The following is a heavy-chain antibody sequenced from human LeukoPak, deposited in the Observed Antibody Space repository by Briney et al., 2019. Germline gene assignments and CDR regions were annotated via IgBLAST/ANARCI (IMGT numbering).Heavy chain of an antibody. V-gene: IGHV4-30-4*01. CDR2: IYYSGTT. D-gene: IGHD5-12*01. CDR3: ARDRGVVANFYFNY. CDR1: GGSIGDYY. Sequence: SQTLSLTCTVSGGSIGDYYWSWISQPPGKGLEWIGYIYYSGTTHYNPSLKSRVTISLDTSKNQFSLKLSSVTAGDTAVYYCARDRGVVANFYFNYWGQGTLVTVSS. J-gene: IGHJ4*02.